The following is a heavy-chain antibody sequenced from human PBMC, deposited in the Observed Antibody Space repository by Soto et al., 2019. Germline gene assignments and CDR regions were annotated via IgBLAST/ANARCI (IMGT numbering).Heavy chain of an antibody. CDR3: ARSPLSITAGGIHY. Sequence: QVQLQESGPGLVKPSGTLSLTCAVSGGSISSSNLWTWVRQPPGKGLEGIGEIYHSGSTNYNPCLKSRVTNSVHQSKNQIPLTVTSATAADTTLYYCARSPLSITAGGIHYWGQVILVTVSS. CDR2: IYHSGST. J-gene: IGHJ4*02. D-gene: IGHD1-20*01. CDR1: GGSISSSNL. V-gene: IGHV4-4*02.